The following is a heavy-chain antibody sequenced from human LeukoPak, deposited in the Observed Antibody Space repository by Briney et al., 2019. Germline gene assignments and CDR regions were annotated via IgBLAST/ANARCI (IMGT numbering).Heavy chain of an antibody. CDR3: AKGQGVLRFLEWLLSDYYMDV. Sequence: GGSLRLSCAASGFTFSSYAMNWVRQAPGKGLEWVSAISGSGGSTYYADSVKGRFTISRDNSKNTLYLQMNSLRAEDTAVYYCAKGQGVLRFLEWLLSDYYMDVWGKGTTVTVSS. CDR1: GFTFSSYA. CDR2: ISGSGGST. D-gene: IGHD3-3*01. J-gene: IGHJ6*03. V-gene: IGHV3-23*01.